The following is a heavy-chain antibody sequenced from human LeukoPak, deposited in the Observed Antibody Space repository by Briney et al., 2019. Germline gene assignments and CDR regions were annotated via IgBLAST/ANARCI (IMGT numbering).Heavy chain of an antibody. CDR1: GASISNDY. J-gene: IGHJ6*03. V-gene: IGHV4-4*07. D-gene: IGHD6-19*01. CDR3: ARDHYSSGWSDYYYYMDV. Sequence: SETLSLTCTVPGASISNDYWSWIRQPAGKGLEWIGRIYTSGSTNYNPSLKSRVTMSVDTSKNQFSLKLSSVTAADTAVYYCARDHYSSGWSDYYYYMDVWGKGTTVTVSS. CDR2: IYTSGST.